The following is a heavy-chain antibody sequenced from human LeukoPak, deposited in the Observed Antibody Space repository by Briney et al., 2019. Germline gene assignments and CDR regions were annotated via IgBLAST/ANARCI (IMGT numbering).Heavy chain of an antibody. J-gene: IGHJ5*02. CDR3: AKGVHSSSTSNWFDP. D-gene: IGHD6-13*01. Sequence: ASVKVSCKASGYTFTSYGISWVRQAPGQGLEWMGWISAYNGNTNYAQKLQGRVTMTTDTSTSTAYMELRSLRSDDTAVYYCAKGVHSSSTSNWFDPWGQGILVTVSS. V-gene: IGHV1-18*01. CDR1: GYTFTSYG. CDR2: ISAYNGNT.